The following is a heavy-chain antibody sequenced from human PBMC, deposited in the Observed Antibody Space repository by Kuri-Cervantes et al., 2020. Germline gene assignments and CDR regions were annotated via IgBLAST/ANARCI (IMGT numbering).Heavy chain of an antibody. CDR1: GGSFSGYY. Sequence: SETLSLTCAVYGGSFSGYYWSWIRKPPGKGLEWIGEINHSVSTNYHPSLKSRVTISVDTSKKQFSLKLSSVNAADSAVPYCASPGYSRPGAFDIWGQGTMVTVSS. V-gene: IGHV4-34*01. D-gene: IGHD6-13*01. CDR2: INHSVST. J-gene: IGHJ3*02. CDR3: ASPGYSRPGAFDI.